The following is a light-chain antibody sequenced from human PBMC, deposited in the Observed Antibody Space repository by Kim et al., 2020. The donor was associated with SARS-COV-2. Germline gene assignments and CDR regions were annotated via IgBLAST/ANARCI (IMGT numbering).Light chain of an antibody. CDR1: SSNIGSNN. CDR3: AAWDDSLNGWV. J-gene: IGLJ3*02. Sequence: GQRVTITCSGSSSNIGSNNVNWYQQLPGTAPKHRIDSNIQRTSGVPDRVSGSKSGTSASLAISGLQSEDEADYYCAAWDDSLNGWVFGGGTQLSVL. V-gene: IGLV1-44*01. CDR2: SNI.